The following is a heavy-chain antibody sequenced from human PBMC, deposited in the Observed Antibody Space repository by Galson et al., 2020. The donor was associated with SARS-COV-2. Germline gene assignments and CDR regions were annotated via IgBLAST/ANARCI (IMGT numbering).Heavy chain of an antibody. Sequence: SETLSLTCNVSGASFSNHYWTWIRQPAGKGLEWIGRIYDTGYTNSNPSLRSRVTMSVDTSKNQFSLKLSSVTAADTAVYYCVRDSRPYNWNTPFKETYFDYWGQGKVVTVSS. CDR1: GASFSNHY. CDR3: VRDSRPYNWNTPFKETYFDY. J-gene: IGHJ4*02. V-gene: IGHV4-4*07. CDR2: IYDTGYT. D-gene: IGHD1-20*01.